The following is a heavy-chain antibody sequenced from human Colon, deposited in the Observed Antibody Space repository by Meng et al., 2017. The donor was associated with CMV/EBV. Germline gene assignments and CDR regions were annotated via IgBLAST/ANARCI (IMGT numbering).Heavy chain of an antibody. Sequence: SVKLSCKASGYTFTGYWMQWVRQAPGQGLEWMGRIKPSTGDTNYAQNFQGRVTVTRDTSISTVYMEVNSLTSDDTAVYYCTREGFDYWGQGALVPSPQ. CDR2: IKPSTGDT. CDR1: GYTFTGYW. V-gene: IGHV1-2*06. J-gene: IGHJ4*02. CDR3: TREGFDY.